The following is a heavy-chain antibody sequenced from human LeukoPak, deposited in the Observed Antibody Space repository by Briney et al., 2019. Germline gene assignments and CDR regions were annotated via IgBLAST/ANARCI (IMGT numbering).Heavy chain of an antibody. V-gene: IGHV4-34*01. CDR2: INHSGST. CDR1: GGSFSGYY. D-gene: IGHD2-2*01. J-gene: IGHJ6*02. Sequence: PSETLSLTRAVYGGSFSGYYWSWIRQPPGKGLEWIGEINHSGSTNYNPSLKSRVTISVDTSKNQFSLKLSSVTAADTAVYYCANIVVPAATTNYYGMDVWGQGTTVTVSS. CDR3: ANIVVPAATTNYYGMDV.